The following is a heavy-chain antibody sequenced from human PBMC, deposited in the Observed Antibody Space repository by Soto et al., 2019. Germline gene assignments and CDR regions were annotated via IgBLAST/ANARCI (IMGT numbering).Heavy chain of an antibody. CDR2: IWYDGSNK. Sequence: GGSLRLSCAASGFTFSSYGMHWVRQAPGKGLEWVALIWYDGSNKYYADSVKGRFTISRDNSKNMLYLQMNSLRAEDTAVYYCARDQGGYFDYWGQGTLVTVSS. CDR3: ARDQGGYFDY. D-gene: IGHD1-26*01. CDR1: GFTFSSYG. V-gene: IGHV3-33*01. J-gene: IGHJ4*02.